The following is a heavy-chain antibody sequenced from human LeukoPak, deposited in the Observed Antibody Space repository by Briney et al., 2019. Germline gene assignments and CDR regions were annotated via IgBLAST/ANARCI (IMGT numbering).Heavy chain of an antibody. Sequence: SQTLSLTCTVSGGSISSGSYYWSWIRQPAGKGLEWIGRIYTSGSTNYNPSLKSRVTISVDKSKNHLSLKLNSVTAADTAVYFCARGPAIFYYLDYWGQGALVIVSS. V-gene: IGHV4-61*02. CDR1: GGSISSGSYY. D-gene: IGHD3-3*02. J-gene: IGHJ4*02. CDR2: IYTSGST. CDR3: ARGPAIFYYLDY.